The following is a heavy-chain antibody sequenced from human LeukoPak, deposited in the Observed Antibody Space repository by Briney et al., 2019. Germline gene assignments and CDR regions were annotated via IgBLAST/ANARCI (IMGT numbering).Heavy chain of an antibody. J-gene: IGHJ4*02. CDR3: ARDEVGYGFDY. CDR1: GFTFSNAW. D-gene: IGHD5-18*01. CDR2: IKSKTDGGTT. V-gene: IGHV3-15*07. Sequence: PGGSLRLSCAASGFTFSNAWMNWVRQAPGKGLEWVGRIKSKTDGGTTDYAAPVKGRFTISRDNSKNTLYLQMNSLRVEDTAVYYCARDEVGYGFDYWGQGTLVTVSS.